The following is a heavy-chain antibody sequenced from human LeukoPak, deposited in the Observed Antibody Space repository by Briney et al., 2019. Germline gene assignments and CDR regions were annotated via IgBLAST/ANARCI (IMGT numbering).Heavy chain of an antibody. D-gene: IGHD3-9*01. V-gene: IGHV1-2*02. CDR1: GYTFTGYY. CDR2: INPNSGGT. CDR3: ARDRYDILTGYSPPDAFDI. Sequence: ASVKVSCKASGYTFTGYYMHWVRQAPGQGLEWMGWINPNSGGTNYAQKLQGRVTMTTDTSTSTAYMELRSLRSDDTAVYYCARDRYDILTGYSPPDAFDIWGQGTMVTVSS. J-gene: IGHJ3*02.